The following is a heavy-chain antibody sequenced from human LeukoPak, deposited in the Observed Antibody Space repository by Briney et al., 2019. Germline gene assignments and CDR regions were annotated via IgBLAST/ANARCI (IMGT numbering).Heavy chain of an antibody. D-gene: IGHD6-13*01. CDR3: TTYSSSWHYFDS. CDR2: TKSKTDGGTT. CDR1: GFAFSNAW. Sequence: GGSLRLSCAASGFAFSNAWMSWVRQAPGKGLEWVGRTKSKTDGGTTEYAAPVKGRFTISRDDSKNTLYLQMNSLKTEDTAVYYCTTYSSSWHYFDSWAREPWSPSPQ. V-gene: IGHV3-15*01. J-gene: IGHJ4*02.